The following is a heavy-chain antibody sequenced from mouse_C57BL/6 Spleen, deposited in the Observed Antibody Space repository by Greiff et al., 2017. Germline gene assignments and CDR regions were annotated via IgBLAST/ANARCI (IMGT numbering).Heavy chain of an antibody. CDR3: TRVPYYGTIHYYAMDY. D-gene: IGHD1-1*01. Sequence: DVKLQESGTVLARPGASVKMSCKTSGYTFTSYWMHWVKQRPGQGLEWIGAIYPGNSDTSYNQKFKGKAKLTAVTSASTAYMELSSLTNEDSAVYYCTRVPYYGTIHYYAMDYWGQGTSVTVSS. CDR1: GYTFTSYW. J-gene: IGHJ4*01. V-gene: IGHV1-5*01. CDR2: IYPGNSDT.